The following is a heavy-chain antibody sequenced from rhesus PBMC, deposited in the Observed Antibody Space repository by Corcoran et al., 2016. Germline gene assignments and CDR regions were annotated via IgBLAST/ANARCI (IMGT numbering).Heavy chain of an antibody. Sequence: QVQLQESGPGVVKPSETLSLTCAVSGGSISSGYDWSWIRQPPGKGVEWIWYIYGSSGSTNDNPSLKNRVTISKDASKNQFSLKLSSVTAADTAVYYCARANSGWSTDAFDFWGQGLRVTVSS. CDR3: ARANSGWSTDAFDF. D-gene: IGHD6S26*01. J-gene: IGHJ3*01. V-gene: IGHV4-76*01. CDR2: IYGSSGST. CDR1: GGSISSGYD.